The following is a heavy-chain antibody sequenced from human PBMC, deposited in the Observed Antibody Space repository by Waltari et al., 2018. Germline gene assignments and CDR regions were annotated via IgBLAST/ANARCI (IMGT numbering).Heavy chain of an antibody. CDR2: IKHDGTTK. D-gene: IGHD5-12*01. CDR1: GFTFSRDW. J-gene: IGHJ4*02. CDR3: ARAVDVADY. V-gene: IGHV3-7*01. Sequence: QVVESGGGLVQPGGSLRLACTASGFTFSRDWMSWVRQAPGKGLEWVANIKHDGTTKFYLDSVKGRFTISRDNAQNTVYLQMNSLRVEDTALYYCARAVDVADYWGQGTLVTVSS.